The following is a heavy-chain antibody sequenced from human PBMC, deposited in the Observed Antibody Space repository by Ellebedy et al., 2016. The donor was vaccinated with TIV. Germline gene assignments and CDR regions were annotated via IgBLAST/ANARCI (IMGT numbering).Heavy chain of an antibody. CDR2: IYYTGST. Sequence: SETLSLTCTVSGASIRSYYWSWIRQPPGKGLEWIGTIYYTGSTYYNPSLKSRVTISVDTYKIRFSLKLSSVTAADTAVYYCARIWPAYSAFDFWGQGTMITVSS. D-gene: IGHD1-1*01. J-gene: IGHJ3*01. V-gene: IGHV4-39*02. CDR1: GASIRSYY. CDR3: ARIWPAYSAFDF.